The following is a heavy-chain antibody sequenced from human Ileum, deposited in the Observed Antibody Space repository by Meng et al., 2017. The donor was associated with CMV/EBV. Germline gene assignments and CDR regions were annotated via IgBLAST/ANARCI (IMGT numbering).Heavy chain of an antibody. CDR3: AKPNWGYGMDV. CDR1: GFTFSNYA. J-gene: IGHJ6*02. CDR2: IWYDGSNK. D-gene: IGHD7-27*01. V-gene: IGHV3-33*06. Sequence: GGSLRLSCAGSGFTFSNYAMHWVRQAPGKGLEWVAVIWYDGSNKYYADSVKGRFTISRDNSKNTLYLQMSSLRAEDTAVYYCAKPNWGYGMDVWGQGTTVTVSS.